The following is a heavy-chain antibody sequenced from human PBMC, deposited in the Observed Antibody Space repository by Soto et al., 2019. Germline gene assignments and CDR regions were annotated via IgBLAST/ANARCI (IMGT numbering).Heavy chain of an antibody. CDR2: ISFDGSNQ. CDR1: GFMFNAYG. Sequence: GGSLRLSCAASGFMFNAYGMHGVRQAPGNGLEWVAVISFDGSNQYYEESVKGRFTISRDNSKNTLYLQMHSLRAEDTAVYFCVKAGTMAGTGTTPRSFDIWGRGTMVTVSS. V-gene: IGHV3-30*18. CDR3: VKAGTMAGTGTTPRSFDI. D-gene: IGHD1-1*01. J-gene: IGHJ3*02.